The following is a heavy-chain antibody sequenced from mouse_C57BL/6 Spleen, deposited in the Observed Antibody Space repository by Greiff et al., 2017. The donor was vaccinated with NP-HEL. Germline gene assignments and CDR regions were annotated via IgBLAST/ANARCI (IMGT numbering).Heavy chain of an antibody. CDR2: IDPSDSET. CDR3: ARGNYIYAMDY. D-gene: IGHD2-1*01. CDR1: GYTFTSYW. J-gene: IGHJ4*01. Sequence: VQLQQPGAELVRPGSSVKLSCKASGYTFTSYWMHWVKQRPIQGLEWIGNIDPSDSETHYNQKFKDKATLTVDKSSSTAYMQLSSLTSEDSAVYYCARGNYIYAMDYWGQGTSVTVSS. V-gene: IGHV1-52*01.